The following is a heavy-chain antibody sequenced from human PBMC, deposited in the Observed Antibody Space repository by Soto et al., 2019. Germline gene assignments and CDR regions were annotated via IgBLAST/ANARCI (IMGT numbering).Heavy chain of an antibody. Sequence: SETLSLTCTVSGGSINSGGYYWSWIRQHPGKGLEWIGYISYSGSTYYNPSLKSRLIISVDTSKNQFSLELTSVTAADTAVYYCARGYYYGSGIDDWGQGTLVTVSS. D-gene: IGHD3-10*01. CDR1: GGSINSGGYY. CDR3: ARGYYYGSGIDD. CDR2: ISYSGST. J-gene: IGHJ4*02. V-gene: IGHV4-31*03.